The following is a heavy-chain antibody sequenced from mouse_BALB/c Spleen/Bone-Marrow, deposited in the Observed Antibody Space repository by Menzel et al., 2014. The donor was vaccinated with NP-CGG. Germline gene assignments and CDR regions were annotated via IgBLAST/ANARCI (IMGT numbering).Heavy chain of an antibody. D-gene: IGHD1-2*01. CDR1: GYAFTNYL. Sequence: VQLQQSGAELVRPGTSVKGSCKASGYAFTNYLIEWVKQRPGQGLEWIGVINPGSGGTNYNEKFKGKATLTADKSSSTAYMQLSSLTSDDSAVYFCARGGDYGFMDYWGQGTSVTVSS. CDR2: INPGSGGT. CDR3: ARGGDYGFMDY. J-gene: IGHJ4*01. V-gene: IGHV1-54*01.